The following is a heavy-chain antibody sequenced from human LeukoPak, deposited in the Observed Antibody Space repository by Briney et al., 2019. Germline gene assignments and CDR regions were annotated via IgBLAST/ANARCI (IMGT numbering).Heavy chain of an antibody. CDR1: GGTFSSYA. J-gene: IGHJ5*02. CDR2: IIPIFGTA. V-gene: IGHV1-69*05. D-gene: IGHD2-2*01. Sequence: SVKVSCKASGGTFSSYAISWVRQAPGQGLEWMGGIIPIFGTANYAQKFQGRVTITTDESTSTAYMELSSLRSEDTAVYYCAKRYCSSTSCYFWFDPWGQGTLVTVSS. CDR3: AKRYCSSTSCYFWFDP.